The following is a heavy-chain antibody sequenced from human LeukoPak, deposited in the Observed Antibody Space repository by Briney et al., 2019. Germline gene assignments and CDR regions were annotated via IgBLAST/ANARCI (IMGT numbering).Heavy chain of an antibody. V-gene: IGHV1-18*01. D-gene: IGHD6-13*01. CDR1: GYTFTSYG. CDR2: ISAYNGNT. CDR3: ATRTHSSSWEIPFDY. J-gene: IGHJ4*02. Sequence: GASVKVSCKASGYTFTSYGISWVRQAPGQGLEWMGWISAYNGNTNYAQKLQGRVTITTDESTSTAYMELSSLRSEDTAVYYCATRTHSSSWEIPFDYWGQGTLVTVSS.